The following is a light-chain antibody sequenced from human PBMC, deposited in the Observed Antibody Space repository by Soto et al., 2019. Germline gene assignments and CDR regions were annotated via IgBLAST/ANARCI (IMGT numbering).Light chain of an antibody. CDR1: QSVSSSY. Sequence: EVVLTQSPGTLSLSPGEGVTLSCRASQSVSSSYLAWYQQKPGQAPRLLIYGTSSRATGIPDRFSGNGSGTDFTLTISRLEPEDFAVYYCQQFGSTLFTFGPGTTVDLK. CDR3: QQFGSTLFT. J-gene: IGKJ3*01. V-gene: IGKV3-20*01. CDR2: GTS.